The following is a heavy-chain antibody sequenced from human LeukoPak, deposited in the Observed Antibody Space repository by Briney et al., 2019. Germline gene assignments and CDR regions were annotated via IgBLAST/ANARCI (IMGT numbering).Heavy chain of an antibody. D-gene: IGHD3-22*01. CDR1: GFIFYNYG. Sequence: GSLRLSCAASGFIFYNYGMHWDRQAPGKGLEWVAAIWYDGDEKFYANSVKGRFTISRDNSNSTLYLHVDSLRAEDTAVYFCARALSPCDYDGAGYYPTLAYWGQGILVTVSS. CDR2: IWYDGDEK. CDR3: ARALSPCDYDGAGYYPTLAY. J-gene: IGHJ4*02. V-gene: IGHV3-33*01.